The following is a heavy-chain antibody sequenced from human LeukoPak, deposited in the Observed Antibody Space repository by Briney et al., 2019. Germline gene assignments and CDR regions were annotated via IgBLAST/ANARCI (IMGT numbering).Heavy chain of an antibody. V-gene: IGHV3-23*01. CDR3: AKSQDGGRLFHFDY. Sequence: GGSLRLSCAASGFTFSSYAMSWVRQAPGKGLEWVSVISGSGGSTYSADSVKGRSTISRDNSKNTLYLQMNSLRAEDTAVYFCAKSQDGGRLFHFDYWGQGTLVTVSS. D-gene: IGHD1-26*01. CDR1: GFTFSSYA. CDR2: ISGSGGST. J-gene: IGHJ4*02.